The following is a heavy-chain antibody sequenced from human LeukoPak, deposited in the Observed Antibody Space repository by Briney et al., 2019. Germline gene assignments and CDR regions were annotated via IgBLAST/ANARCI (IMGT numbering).Heavy chain of an antibody. CDR2: VNPDNGGT. CDR3: ARYSVDYGPWFPEF. J-gene: IGHJ4*02. D-gene: IGHD3-16*01. Sequence: ASVKVSCKTSGYTFTGYYVNWVRQAPGQGLEWMGWVNPDNGGTHFSQKFQGRVTMTRDTSISTAYMELNRLTSEDTAVYYCARYSVDYGPWFPEFWGQGTLVTVSS. CDR1: GYTFTGYY. V-gene: IGHV1-2*02.